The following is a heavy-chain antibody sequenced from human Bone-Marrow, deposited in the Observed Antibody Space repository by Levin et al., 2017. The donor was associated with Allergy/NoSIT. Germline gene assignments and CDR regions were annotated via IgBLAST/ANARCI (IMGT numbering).Heavy chain of an antibody. J-gene: IGHJ4*02. V-gene: IGHV3-23*01. CDR1: GFTFSFYA. CDR3: AKGHFGNYDFWSGSFDY. Sequence: QSGGSLRLSCAASGFTFSFYAMSWVRQAPGKGLEWVSGIRGSGGSTYYADSVKGRFTISRDNSKNTVYLQMNSLRAEDTAVYYCAKGHFGNYDFWSGSFDYWGQGTLVTVSS. CDR2: IRGSGGST. D-gene: IGHD3-3*01.